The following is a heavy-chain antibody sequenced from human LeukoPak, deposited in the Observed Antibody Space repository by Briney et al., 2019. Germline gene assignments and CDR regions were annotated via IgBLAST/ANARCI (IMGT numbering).Heavy chain of an antibody. V-gene: IGHV1-8*01. Sequence: ASVKVSCKASGYTFTTYDINWVRQAAGQGLEWMGWMNPDTGNTGYAQKFQGGVSMTRNTSISTAFLVLSSLRSEDTAVYYCARGGYYEVDALDVWGQGTTVTVSS. CDR3: ARGGYYEVDALDV. D-gene: IGHD3-16*01. CDR1: GYTFTTYD. J-gene: IGHJ6*02. CDR2: MNPDTGNT.